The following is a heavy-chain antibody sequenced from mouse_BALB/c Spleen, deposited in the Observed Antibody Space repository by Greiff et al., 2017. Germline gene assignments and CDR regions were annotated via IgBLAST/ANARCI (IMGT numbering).Heavy chain of an antibody. V-gene: IGHV14-3*02. CDR2: IDPANGNT. J-gene: IGHJ4*01. CDR3: ARGREGYYAMDD. CDR1: GFNIKDTY. Sequence: EVQLQQSGAELVRPGALVKLSCKASGFNIKDTYMHWVKQRPEQGLEWIGRIDPANGNTKYDPKFQGKASITTDTSSNTAYLQLSSLTSEDTDVDSCARGREGYYAMDDWGQGTAVTVSS.